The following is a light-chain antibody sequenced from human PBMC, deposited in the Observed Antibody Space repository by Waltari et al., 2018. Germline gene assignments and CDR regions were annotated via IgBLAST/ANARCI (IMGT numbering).Light chain of an antibody. CDR3: MQALQTPWT. Sequence: DIVMTPSPLSLPVTPGAPASTSCRSSQSLLHSNGYNYLDWYLQKPGQSPQLLIYLGSNRASGVPDRFSGSGSGTDFTLKISRVEAEDVGVYYCMQALQTPWTFGQGTKVEIK. V-gene: IGKV2-28*01. CDR1: QSLLHSNGYNY. CDR2: LGS. J-gene: IGKJ1*01.